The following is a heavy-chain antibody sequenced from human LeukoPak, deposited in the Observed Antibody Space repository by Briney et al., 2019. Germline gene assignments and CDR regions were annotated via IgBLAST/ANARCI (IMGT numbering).Heavy chain of an antibody. CDR2: INHSGST. D-gene: IGHD5-18*01. CDR1: GGSFSGYY. CDR3: ARVRDRGYRPYFDY. V-gene: IGHV4-34*01. Sequence: PSETLSLTCAVYGGSFSGYYWSWIRQPPGKGLEWIGEINHSGSTNYNPSLKSRVTISVDTSKNQFSLKLSSVTAADTAVYYCARVRDRGYRPYFDYWGQGTLVTVSS. J-gene: IGHJ4*02.